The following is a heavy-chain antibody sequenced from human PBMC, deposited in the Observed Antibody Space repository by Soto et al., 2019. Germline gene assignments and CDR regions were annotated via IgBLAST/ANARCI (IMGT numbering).Heavy chain of an antibody. CDR2: MNEDGGTT. D-gene: IGHD3-10*01. V-gene: IGHV3-74*01. Sequence: GWSLRLSCAASGFTFSSYWMHWVRQAPGKGLVWVSRMNEDGGTTDYADSVKGRFTISRDNAKNTLYLQMNSLRVEDTAVYYCASDISGRAYGWGQGTTVTVAS. J-gene: IGHJ6*02. CDR1: GFTFSSYW. CDR3: ASDISGRAYG.